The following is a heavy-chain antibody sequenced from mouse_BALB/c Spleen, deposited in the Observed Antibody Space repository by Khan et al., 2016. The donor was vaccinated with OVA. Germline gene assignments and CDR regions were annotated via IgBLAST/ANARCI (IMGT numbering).Heavy chain of an antibody. J-gene: IGHJ3*01. Sequence: EVQLQQSGAELVRPGALVKLSCKASGFNIKDYYIHWVKQRPEQGLEWIGGIDPENGNTIYDPKFQGKASITADTSSNTAYLQLSSLTSEDTAVDYCTRDGYSPWFAYWGQGTLVTVSA. CDR2: IDPENGNT. CDR3: TRDGYSPWFAY. CDR1: GFNIKDYY. V-gene: IGHV14-1*02. D-gene: IGHD2-3*01.